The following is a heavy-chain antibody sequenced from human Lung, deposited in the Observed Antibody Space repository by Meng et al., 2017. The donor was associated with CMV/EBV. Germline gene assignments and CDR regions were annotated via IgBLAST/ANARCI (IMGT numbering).Heavy chain of an antibody. CDR3: AREYRLKYDSSGFDF. CDR1: GFTFNTYW. V-gene: IGHV3-74*01. Sequence: GESLKISCAASGFTFNTYWMHWVRQAPGKGLVWVSRITSDGSSTTYADSVKGRFTISRDNAKNTLYLQMNSLGAEDTAVYYCAREYRLKYDSSGFDFWGQGTXVTVYS. CDR2: ITSDGSST. D-gene: IGHD3-22*01. J-gene: IGHJ4*02.